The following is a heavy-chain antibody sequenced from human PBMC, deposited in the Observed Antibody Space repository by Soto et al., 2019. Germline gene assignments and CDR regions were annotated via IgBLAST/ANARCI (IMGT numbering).Heavy chain of an antibody. Sequence: QVQLQESGPGLVKPSETLSLTCTVSGGSSTIYYWSWIRQPPGKGLEWIGEIKDGGSTNYSPSLRSRVTISADTSKNQFSLRLNSVTAADTAVYFCARGQEGIVATHWDQGTLVTVSS. J-gene: IGHJ4*02. CDR3: ARGQEGIVATH. D-gene: IGHD5-12*01. V-gene: IGHV4-59*12. CDR2: IKDGGST. CDR1: GGSSTIYY.